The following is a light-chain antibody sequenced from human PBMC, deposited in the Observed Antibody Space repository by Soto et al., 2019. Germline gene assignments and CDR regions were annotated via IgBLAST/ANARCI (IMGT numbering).Light chain of an antibody. CDR1: SSNIGSNS. V-gene: IGLV2-8*01. CDR2: DVT. J-gene: IGLJ1*01. CDR3: SSFTDGNNLV. Sequence: QSVLTQPPSASGTPGQMVTISCSGSSSNIGSNSVSWYQQHPGKAPKVMIYDVTKRPSGVPDRFSGSKSGNTASLTVSALQAEDEADYYCSSFTDGNNLVFGTGTKVTVL.